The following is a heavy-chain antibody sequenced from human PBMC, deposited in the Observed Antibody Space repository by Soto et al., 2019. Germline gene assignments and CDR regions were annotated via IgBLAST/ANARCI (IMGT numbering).Heavy chain of an antibody. D-gene: IGHD4-4*01. Sequence: SETLSLTCGVSGDSISSANWWTWVRQSPEKGLEWIGEVHHSGSTYYSPSLKSRVTISVDMSKNQFSLKLSSVTAADTAVYYCASSNSNYALFDYWGQGTLVTVS. CDR3: ASSNSNYALFDY. V-gene: IGHV4-4*02. CDR2: VHHSGST. CDR1: GDSISSANW. J-gene: IGHJ4*02.